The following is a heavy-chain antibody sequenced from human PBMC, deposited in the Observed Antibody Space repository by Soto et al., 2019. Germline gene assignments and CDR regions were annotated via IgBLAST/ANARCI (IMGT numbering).Heavy chain of an antibody. CDR3: ARYNWGAMGAFDI. CDR1: GGSISSYY. Sequence: SETLSLTCTVSGGSISSYYWSWIRQPPGKGLEWIGYIYYSGSTNYNPSLKSRVTISVDTSKNQFSLKLSSVTAADTAVYYCARYNWGAMGAFDIWGQGTMVTVSS. CDR2: IYYSGST. J-gene: IGHJ3*02. V-gene: IGHV4-59*01. D-gene: IGHD1-1*01.